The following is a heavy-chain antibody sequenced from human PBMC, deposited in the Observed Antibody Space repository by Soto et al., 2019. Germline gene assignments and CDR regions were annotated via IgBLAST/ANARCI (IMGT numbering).Heavy chain of an antibody. CDR3: ARIRSGYYAHFDY. J-gene: IGHJ4*02. CDR2: IYYSGST. V-gene: IGHV4-31*03. Sequence: SETLSLTCTVSGGSISSGGYYWSWIRQPPGKGLEWIGYIYYSGSTYYNPSLKSRVTISVDTSKNQFSLKLSSVTAADTAVYYCARIRSGYYAHFDYWGQGTLVTVSS. CDR1: GGSISSGGYY. D-gene: IGHD3-22*01.